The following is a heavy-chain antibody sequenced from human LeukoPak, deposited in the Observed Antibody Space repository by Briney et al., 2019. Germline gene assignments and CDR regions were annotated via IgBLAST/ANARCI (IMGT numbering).Heavy chain of an antibody. Sequence: GGSLRLSCAASGFTFSSYSMNWVRQARGKGLEWVSSISSSSSYIYYADSVKGRFTISRDNAKNSLYLQMNSLRAEDTAVYYCARDPNKYPYNWFDPWGQGTLVTVSS. CDR1: GFTFSSYS. CDR3: ARDPNKYPYNWFDP. D-gene: IGHD2-2*02. J-gene: IGHJ5*02. V-gene: IGHV3-21*01. CDR2: ISSSSSYI.